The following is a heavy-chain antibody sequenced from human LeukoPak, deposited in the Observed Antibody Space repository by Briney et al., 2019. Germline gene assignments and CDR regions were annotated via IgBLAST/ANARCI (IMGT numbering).Heavy chain of an antibody. CDR2: INHSGST. Sequence: SETLSLTCAVYGGSFSGYYWSWIRQPPGKGLEWIGEINHSGSTNYNPSLKSRVTISVDTSKNQFSLKLSSVTAADTAVYYCAREATIEYFDYRGQGTLVTVSS. D-gene: IGHD5-12*01. CDR3: AREATIEYFDY. J-gene: IGHJ4*02. CDR1: GGSFSGYY. V-gene: IGHV4-34*01.